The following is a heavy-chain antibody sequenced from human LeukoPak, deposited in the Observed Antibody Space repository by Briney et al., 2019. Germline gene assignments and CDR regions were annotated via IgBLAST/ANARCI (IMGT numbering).Heavy chain of an antibody. Sequence: GASVKVSCKASGYTFTSYDINWVRQATGQGLEWMGWVNPNSGNTGYAQKFQGRVTMTRNTSISTAYMELSSLRSEDTAVYYCARGRGIRYFDWLLNYWGQGTLVTVSS. CDR3: ARGRGIRYFDWLLNY. D-gene: IGHD3-9*01. CDR1: GYTFTSYD. J-gene: IGHJ4*02. CDR2: VNPNSGNT. V-gene: IGHV1-8*01.